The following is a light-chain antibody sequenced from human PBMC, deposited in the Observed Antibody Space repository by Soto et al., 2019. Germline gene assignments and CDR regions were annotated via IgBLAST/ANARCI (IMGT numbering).Light chain of an antibody. V-gene: IGKV3-11*01. CDR2: DVS. CDR1: QTVSRN. Sequence: VAPQARTTLSVSRGARATFSCRASQTVSRNLAWYQQKPGQAPRLLIYDVSNRATDIPARFSGSGSGTDFTLALRSLEPEDLAVYYCQQRSNWPRTFGQGTKVDI. CDR3: QQRSNWPRT. J-gene: IGKJ1*01.